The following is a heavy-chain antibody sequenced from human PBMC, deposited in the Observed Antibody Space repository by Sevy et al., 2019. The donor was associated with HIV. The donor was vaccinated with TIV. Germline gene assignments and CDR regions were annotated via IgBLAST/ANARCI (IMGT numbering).Heavy chain of an antibody. Sequence: GGSLRLSCAATGFTFSNYAMHWVPQAPGKGMEWVAIIWSDGAYQYHGDSVKGRFTISRDNSKKTLYLQMNNVRVEDKAVYYCARGGYYFDNAAYYALDSWGQGTLVTVSS. D-gene: IGHD3-22*01. CDR3: ARGGYYFDNAAYYALDS. V-gene: IGHV3-33*01. CDR2: IWSDGAYQ. CDR1: GFTFSNYA. J-gene: IGHJ4*02.